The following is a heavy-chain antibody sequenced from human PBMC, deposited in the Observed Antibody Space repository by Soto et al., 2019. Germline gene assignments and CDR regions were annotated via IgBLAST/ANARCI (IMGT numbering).Heavy chain of an antibody. CDR3: AKDLYYYDSSGYSLGY. CDR1: GFTFSSYG. D-gene: IGHD3-22*01. CDR2: ISYDGSNK. Sequence: GGSLRLSCAASGFTFSSYGMHWVRQAPGKGLEWVAVISYDGSNKYYADSVKGRFTISRDNSKNTLYLQMNSLRAEDTAVYYCAKDLYYYDSSGYSLGYWGQGTLVTVSS. V-gene: IGHV3-30*18. J-gene: IGHJ4*02.